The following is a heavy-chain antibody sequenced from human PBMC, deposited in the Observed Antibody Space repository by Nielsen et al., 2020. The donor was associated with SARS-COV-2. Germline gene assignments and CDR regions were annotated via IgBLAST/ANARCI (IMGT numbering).Heavy chain of an antibody. CDR1: GDSFSGYY. Sequence: SETLSLTCAVYGDSFSGYYWTWIRQPPGKGLEWIGEITHSGSTTYTPSLKSRVTISVDTSKNQFSLRLTPVTAADTAVYYCARGPLVGGTTGYFFPSWGQGTLVTVSS. D-gene: IGHD1-26*01. J-gene: IGHJ5*02. V-gene: IGHV4-34*01. CDR2: ITHSGST. CDR3: ARGPLVGGTTGYFFPS.